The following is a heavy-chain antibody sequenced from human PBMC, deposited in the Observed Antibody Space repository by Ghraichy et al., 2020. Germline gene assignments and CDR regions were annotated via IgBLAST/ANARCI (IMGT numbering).Heavy chain of an antibody. CDR2: IWYDGSND. CDR1: GFTFSIYG. V-gene: IGHV3-33*08. J-gene: IGHJ6*02. D-gene: IGHD1-26*01. Sequence: GGSLRLSLTCAASGFTFSIYGMHWVRQAPSKGLEWVAVIWYDGSNDEYADSVRGRFTISRDNSKNTLYLQMNSPRAEDTAVYYCARRGTTTKYYGKDVWGQGTTVTVSS. CDR3: ARRGTTTKYYGKDV.